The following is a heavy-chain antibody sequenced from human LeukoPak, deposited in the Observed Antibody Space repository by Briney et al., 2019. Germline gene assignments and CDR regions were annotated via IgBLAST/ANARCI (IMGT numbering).Heavy chain of an antibody. D-gene: IGHD6-13*01. Sequence: SETLSLTCAVYGGSFSGYYWRWIRQHPGKGLEWIGESNHSGSTNYNPSLKSPVTISVDPSKNQFSLTLNSVTAADTAVYYCARGCPGGYSSSWYYYFDYWGQGTLVTVSS. CDR1: GGSFSGYY. J-gene: IGHJ4*02. CDR2: SNHSGST. V-gene: IGHV4-34*01. CDR3: ARGCPGGYSSSWYYYFDY.